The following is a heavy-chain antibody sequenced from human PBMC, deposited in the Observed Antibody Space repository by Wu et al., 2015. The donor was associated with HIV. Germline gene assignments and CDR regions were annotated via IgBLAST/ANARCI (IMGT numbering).Heavy chain of an antibody. V-gene: IGHV1-46*01. CDR1: GYSFTNYY. CDR2: INPSGGST. CDR3: GRDHQGRRDV. D-gene: IGHD2-2*01. J-gene: IGHJ6*02. Sequence: QVQLVQSGAEVKKPGASVKVSCKASGYSFTNYYVHWVRQAPGQGLEWMGIINPSGGSTTYAQNFAARVTMTSDTSTSTVYMEMDNLRSEDTAVYYCGRDHQGRRDVWGQGTTVTVSS.